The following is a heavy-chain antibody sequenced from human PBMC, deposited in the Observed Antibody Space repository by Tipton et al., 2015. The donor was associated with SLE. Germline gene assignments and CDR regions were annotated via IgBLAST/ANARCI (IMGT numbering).Heavy chain of an antibody. CDR2: VHYSGST. CDR3: ARDLFVEFYRSWSDYAYYFDY. J-gene: IGHJ4*02. Sequence: TLSLTCTVSGGSISSSSDYWGWIRRPPGKGLEWIGTVHYSGSTHYNPSLKSRVTISVDTSGNQVSLRLRSVTAADTAVYYCARDLFVEFYRSWSDYAYYFDYWGQGVLVTVSS. V-gene: IGHV4-39*07. D-gene: IGHD3-3*01. CDR1: GGSISSSSDY.